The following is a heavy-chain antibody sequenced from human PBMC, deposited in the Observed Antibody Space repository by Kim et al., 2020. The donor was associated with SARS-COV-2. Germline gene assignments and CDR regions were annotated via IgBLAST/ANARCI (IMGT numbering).Heavy chain of an antibody. V-gene: IGHV3-21*01. Sequence: GGSLRLSCVVSGFFLSTDSMHWVRQPPGKGLEWVSSISGNSRTIYYADSEKGRPTTSRDNAKKSLYLQMNSLGGEDTAVYYCASGPLQGGLDVWGQGTKVTVSS. D-gene: IGHD2-21*01. CDR2: ISGNSRTI. CDR3: ASGPLQGGLDV. J-gene: IGHJ6*02. CDR1: GFFLSTDS.